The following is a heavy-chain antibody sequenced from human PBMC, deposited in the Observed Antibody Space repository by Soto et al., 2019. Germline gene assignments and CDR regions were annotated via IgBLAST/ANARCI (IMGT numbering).Heavy chain of an antibody. D-gene: IGHD3-10*01. CDR2: IYYSGST. V-gene: IGHV4-31*03. J-gene: IGHJ4*02. Sequence: PSETLSLTCTVSGGSISSGGYYWSWIRQHPGKGLEWIGYIYYSGSTYYNPSLKSRVTISVDTSKNQFSLKLSSVTAADTAVYYCARGRTYYGSGSYSLHYFDYWGQGTLVTVSS. CDR3: ARGRTYYGSGSYSLHYFDY. CDR1: GGSISSGGYY.